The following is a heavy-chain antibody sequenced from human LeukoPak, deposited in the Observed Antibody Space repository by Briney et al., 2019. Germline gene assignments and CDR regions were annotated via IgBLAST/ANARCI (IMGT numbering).Heavy chain of an antibody. Sequence: ASVKVSCKASGYTFTGYYMHWVRQAPGQGLEWMGWINPNSGGTNYAQKFQGRVTMTRDTSISTAYMELSRLRSDDTAVYSCARGADGVSSNSRGRFDPWGQGTLVTVSS. CDR1: GYTFTGYY. V-gene: IGHV1-2*02. CDR2: INPNSGGT. CDR3: ARGADGVSSNSRGRFDP. D-gene: IGHD2-15*01. J-gene: IGHJ5*02.